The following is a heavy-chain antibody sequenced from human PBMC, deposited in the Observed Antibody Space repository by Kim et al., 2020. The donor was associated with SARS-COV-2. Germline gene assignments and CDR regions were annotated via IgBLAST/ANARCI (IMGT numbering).Heavy chain of an antibody. CDR3: AGGSFQLRGNWLDS. D-gene: IGHD1-1*01. J-gene: IGHJ5*01. CDR2: ISYDGIV. V-gene: IGHV4-59*01. CDR1: GDSITPYF. Sequence: SETLSLTCTVSGDSITPYFWNWIRQPPGKGLEWIGYISYDGIVSYNPSLESRVTISLDMSTNQFSLQMKSVTSADTAIYYCAGGSFQLRGNWLDSWGQG.